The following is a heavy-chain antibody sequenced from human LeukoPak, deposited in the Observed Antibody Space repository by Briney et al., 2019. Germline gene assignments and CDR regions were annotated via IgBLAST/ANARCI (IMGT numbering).Heavy chain of an antibody. Sequence: GGSLRLSCAASGFTFSSYWMHWVRQAPGKGLVWVSGTNTDGSSTMYADSVKGRFTIARDNAKNTLYLQMNSLRAEDTAVYYCARAPDYDYVWGNYRLWGQGTMVTVSS. CDR1: GFTFSSYW. CDR3: ARAPDYDYVWGNYRL. J-gene: IGHJ3*01. CDR2: TNTDGSST. D-gene: IGHD3-16*02. V-gene: IGHV3-74*03.